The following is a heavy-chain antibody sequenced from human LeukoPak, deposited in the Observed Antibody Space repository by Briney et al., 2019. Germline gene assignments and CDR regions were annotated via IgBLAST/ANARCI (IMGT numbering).Heavy chain of an antibody. Sequence: QPGASLRLSCAVSGFSLSRYAMSWVRKAPGKGLEWVSAISDSGGSTYYADSVKGRFTISRDNSRNTLHLQMNTLRAEDTAVYYCAKCRGSSWSDYFDYWGQGTLVTVSS. CDR2: ISDSGGST. V-gene: IGHV3-23*01. J-gene: IGHJ4*02. CDR1: GFSLSRYA. D-gene: IGHD6-13*01. CDR3: AKCRGSSWSDYFDY.